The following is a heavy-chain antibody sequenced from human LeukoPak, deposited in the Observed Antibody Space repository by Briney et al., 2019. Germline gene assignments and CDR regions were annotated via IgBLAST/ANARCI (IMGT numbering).Heavy chain of an antibody. CDR1: GYTFIGHY. CDR2: ISAYNGNT. CDR3: ARENSKDDGSGSFDY. D-gene: IGHD3-10*01. V-gene: IGHV1-18*04. Sequence: ASVKVSFKTSGYTFIGHYIHWVRQAPGQGLEWMGWISAYNGNTNYAQKLQGRVTMTTDTSTSTAYMELRSLRSDDTAVYYCARENSKDDGSGSFDYWGQGTLVTVSS. J-gene: IGHJ4*02.